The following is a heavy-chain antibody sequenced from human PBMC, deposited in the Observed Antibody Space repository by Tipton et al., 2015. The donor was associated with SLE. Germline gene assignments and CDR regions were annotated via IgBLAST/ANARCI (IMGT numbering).Heavy chain of an antibody. V-gene: IGHV4-59*11. CDR1: GGSISSHY. J-gene: IGHJ3*01. CDR3: ARIIAGHGDAFDV. CDR2: IHYSGTT. Sequence: GSLRLSCTVSGGSISSHYWSWIRQPPGKALAWIGYIHYSGTTNYNPSLKSRVTISVDRSKNQFSLKLSSVTAADTAMYFCARIIAGHGDAFDVWGQGTMVTVSS.